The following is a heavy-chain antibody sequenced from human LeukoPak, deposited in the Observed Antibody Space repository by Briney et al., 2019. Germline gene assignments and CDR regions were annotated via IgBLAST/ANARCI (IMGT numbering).Heavy chain of an antibody. CDR3: ARDGVAGGFDY. V-gene: IGHV4-59*01. CDR2: IHYSGST. CDR1: GGSIGMYY. D-gene: IGHD6-19*01. Sequence: SETLSLTCTVSGGSIGMYYWNWIRQPPGKGLEWIGYIHYSGSTNHNASLKSRVTISVDTSKNQFSLKLSSVTAADTAVYYCARDGVAGGFDYWGQGTLVTVSS. J-gene: IGHJ4*02.